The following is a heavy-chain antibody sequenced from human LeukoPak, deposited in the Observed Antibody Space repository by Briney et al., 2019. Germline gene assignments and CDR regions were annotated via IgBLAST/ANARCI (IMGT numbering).Heavy chain of an antibody. CDR1: GFSFSDYS. J-gene: IGHJ6*03. Sequence: GGSERLSCAASGFSFSDYSINWVRQAPGKGLEWVSSISSSGTYIYYADSVKGRFTISRDNAKNSLYLQMNSLRAEDTALYFCTRDKTTVVTPYLYYYYMDVWGKGTPVTVS. D-gene: IGHD4-23*01. CDR2: ISSSGTYI. V-gene: IGHV3-21*01. CDR3: TRDKTTVVTPYLYYYYMDV.